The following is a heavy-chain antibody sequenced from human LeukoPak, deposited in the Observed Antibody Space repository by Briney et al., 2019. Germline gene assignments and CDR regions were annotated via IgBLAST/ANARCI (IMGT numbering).Heavy chain of an antibody. CDR2: ISSSSSYI. CDR3: AKDDDSSGYPH. CDR1: GFTFSSYS. D-gene: IGHD3-22*01. J-gene: IGHJ4*02. Sequence: GGSLRLSCAASGFTFSSYSMNWVRQAPGKGLEWVSSISSSSSYIYYADSVKGRFTISRDNAKNSLYLQMNSLRAEDTAVYYCAKDDDSSGYPHWGQGTLVTVSS. V-gene: IGHV3-21*04.